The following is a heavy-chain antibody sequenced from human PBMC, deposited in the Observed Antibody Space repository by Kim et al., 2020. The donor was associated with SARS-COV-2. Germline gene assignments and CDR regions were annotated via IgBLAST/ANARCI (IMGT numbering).Heavy chain of an antibody. J-gene: IGHJ4*02. CDR1: GGSISSSSYY. Sequence: SETLSLTCTVSGGSISSSSYYWGWIRQPPGKGLEWIGSIYYSGSTYYNPSLKSRVTISVDTSKNQFSLKLSSVTAADTAVYYCARRQPAAGFGSSDYWGQGTLVTVSS. V-gene: IGHV4-39*01. CDR2: IYYSGST. D-gene: IGHD6-13*01. CDR3: ARRQPAAGFGSSDY.